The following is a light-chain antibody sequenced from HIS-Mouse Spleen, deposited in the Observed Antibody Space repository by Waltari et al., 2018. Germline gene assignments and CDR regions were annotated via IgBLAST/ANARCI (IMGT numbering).Light chain of an antibody. Sequence: QSALTQPASVSGSPGQSITISCTVTSSDVGSYNLVSWYQQHPGKAPKLMFYDVTNRPSGVSTRLSGSKSGNTASLTISGLQAEDEADYYCSSYTSSSTYVFGTGTKVTVL. CDR2: DVT. J-gene: IGLJ1*01. CDR3: SSYTSSSTYV. CDR1: SSDVGSYNL. V-gene: IGLV2-14*02.